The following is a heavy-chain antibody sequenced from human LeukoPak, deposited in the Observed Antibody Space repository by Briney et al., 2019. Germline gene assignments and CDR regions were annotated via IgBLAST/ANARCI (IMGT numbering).Heavy chain of an antibody. D-gene: IGHD6-19*01. J-gene: IGHJ4*02. CDR2: INHSGST. CDR1: GGSFSGYY. Sequence: SETLSLTCAVYGGSFSGYYWSWIRQPPGKGLEWIGEINHSGSTNYNPSLKSRVTISVDTSKNQFSLKLSSVTAADTAVYYCARGRYSSGWYLRPYFDYWGQGTLVTVSS. V-gene: IGHV4-34*01. CDR3: ARGRYSSGWYLRPYFDY.